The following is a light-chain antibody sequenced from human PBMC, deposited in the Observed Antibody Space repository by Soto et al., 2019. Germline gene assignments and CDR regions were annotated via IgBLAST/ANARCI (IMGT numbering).Light chain of an antibody. V-gene: IGKV1-5*03. J-gene: IGKJ1*01. CDR1: QSISKW. Sequence: DIQMTQSPSTLSASVGDRVTITCRASQSISKWLAWYQQKPGKVPNLLISKASTLQSGVPSRFSCSVSGTEFTLTISSLQPDDFATYYCQQYNSNSVWTFGQGTKVEIK. CDR2: KAS. CDR3: QQYNSNSVWT.